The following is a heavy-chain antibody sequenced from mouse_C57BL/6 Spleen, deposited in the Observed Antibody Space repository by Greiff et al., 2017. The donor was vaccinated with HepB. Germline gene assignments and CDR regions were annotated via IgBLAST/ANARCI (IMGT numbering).Heavy chain of an antibody. D-gene: IGHD2-5*01. CDR3: ARRGGKFDSNYPAWFAY. CDR1: GYTFTSYW. CDR2: IDPSDSET. J-gene: IGHJ3*01. Sequence: QVQLKQPGAELVRPGSSVKLSCKASGYTFTSYWMHWVKQRPIQGLEWIGNIDPSDSETHYNQKFKDKATLTVDKSSSTAYMQLSSLTSEDSAVYYCARRGGKFDSNYPAWFAYWGQGTLVTVSA. V-gene: IGHV1-52*01.